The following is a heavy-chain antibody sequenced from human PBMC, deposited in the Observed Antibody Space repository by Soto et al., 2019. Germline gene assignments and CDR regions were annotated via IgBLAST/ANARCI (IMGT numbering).Heavy chain of an antibody. J-gene: IGHJ6*03. CDR1: GFTFSSYA. CDR3: ANPNYDFWSGSQMYYYYMDV. V-gene: IGHV3-23*01. CDR2: ISGSGGST. D-gene: IGHD3-3*01. Sequence: GGSMRLSCAASGFTFSSYAMSWVRQAPGKGLEWVSAISGSGGSTYYADSVKGRFTISRDNSKNTLYLQMNSLRAEDTAVYYCANPNYDFWSGSQMYYYYMDVWGKGTTVTVSS.